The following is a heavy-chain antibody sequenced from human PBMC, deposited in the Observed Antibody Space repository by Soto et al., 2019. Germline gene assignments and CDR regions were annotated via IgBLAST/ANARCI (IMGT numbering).Heavy chain of an antibody. Sequence: PGESLKISCKGSGYSFTSYWIGWVRQMPGKGLEWMGIIYPGDSDTRYSPSFQGQVTISADKSISTAYLQWSSLKASDTAMYYCARARMNVEMATIGAFDIWGQGTMVTVSS. CDR2: IYPGDSDT. V-gene: IGHV5-51*01. J-gene: IGHJ3*02. D-gene: IGHD5-12*01. CDR3: ARARMNVEMATIGAFDI. CDR1: GYSFTSYW.